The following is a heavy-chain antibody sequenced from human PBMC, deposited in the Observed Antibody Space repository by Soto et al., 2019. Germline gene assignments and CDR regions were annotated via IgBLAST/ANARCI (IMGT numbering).Heavy chain of an antibody. CDR1: GFTFSSYA. V-gene: IGHV3-30-3*01. CDR3: ARTYRSDWYYFDY. CDR2: ISYDGSNK. J-gene: IGHJ4*02. D-gene: IGHD6-19*01. Sequence: QVQLVESGGGVVQPGRSLRLSCAASGFTFSSYAMHWVRQAPGKGLEWVAVISYDGSNKNYADSVKGRFTISRDNSKNTLYLQMNSLRVEDMAVFNCARTYRSDWYYFDYWGQGTLVTVPS.